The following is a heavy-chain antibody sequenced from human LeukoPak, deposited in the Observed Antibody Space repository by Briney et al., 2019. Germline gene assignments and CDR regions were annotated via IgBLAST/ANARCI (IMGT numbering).Heavy chain of an antibody. CDR1: GFTFSTYT. CDR3: AKESDAFDV. J-gene: IGHJ3*01. CDR2: LLYDGGQK. V-gene: IGHV3-30*18. Sequence: GALRLSCAASGFTFSTYTMHWVRQAPGKGLEWVAVLLYDGGQKFYADSVKGRFTISGDDSKKTLYLQMNSLRVEDTAVYYCAKESDAFDVWGQGTMVTVSS.